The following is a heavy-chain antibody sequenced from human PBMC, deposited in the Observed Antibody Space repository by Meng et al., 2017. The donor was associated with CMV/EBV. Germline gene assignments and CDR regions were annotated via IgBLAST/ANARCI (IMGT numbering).Heavy chain of an antibody. CDR1: GGTFSSYP. CDR3: ARDKPPQYNWFDP. V-gene: IGHV1-69*04. J-gene: IGHJ5*02. Sequence: SVKVSCKASGGTFSSYPISWVRQAPGQGLEWMGRIIPILGIANYAQKFQGRVKITADKSTSTAYMELSSLRSEDTAVYYCARDKPPQYNWFDPWGQGTLVTVSS. D-gene: IGHD4-11*01. CDR2: IIPILGIA.